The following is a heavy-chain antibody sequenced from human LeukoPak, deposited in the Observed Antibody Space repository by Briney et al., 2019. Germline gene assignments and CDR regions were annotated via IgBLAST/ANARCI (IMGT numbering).Heavy chain of an antibody. D-gene: IGHD2-15*01. Sequence: PSETLSLTSTVSGGSISSSSYYCGWIRQPPGKGMEWIGSIFYSGSTYSNPSLKSRVTISVDTSKNQFSLKLSSVAAADTAVYYCARLPPDAASYYYFHYWGQGTLVTVSS. CDR2: IFYSGST. V-gene: IGHV4-39*01. CDR1: GGSISSSSYY. J-gene: IGHJ4*02. CDR3: ARLPPDAASYYYFHY.